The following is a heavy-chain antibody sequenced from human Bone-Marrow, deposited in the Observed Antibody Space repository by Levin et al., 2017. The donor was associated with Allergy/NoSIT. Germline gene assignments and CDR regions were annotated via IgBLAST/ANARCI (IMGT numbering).Heavy chain of an antibody. CDR2: ISSSSSYI. Sequence: GGSLRLSCAASGFTFSSYSMNWVRQAPGKGLEWVSSISSSSSYIYYADSVKGRFTISRDNAKNSLYLQMNSLRAEDTAVYYCAGADRQQLVYYYYDYGVDVWGQGTTVTVSS. D-gene: IGHD6-13*01. V-gene: IGHV3-21*01. J-gene: IGHJ6*02. CDR3: AGADRQQLVYYYYDYGVDV. CDR1: GFTFSSYS.